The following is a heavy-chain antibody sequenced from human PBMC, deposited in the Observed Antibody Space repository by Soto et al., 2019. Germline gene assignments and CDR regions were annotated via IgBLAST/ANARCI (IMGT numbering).Heavy chain of an antibody. Sequence: GGSLRLSCAASGFTFSNYVMNWVRQAPGKGLEWVSAITGSGGSTYYADSVKGRFTMSRDDPKNTLYLQMNSLRAEDTAVYYSAKIRDYYDSSGYPPYFFDYWGQGTLVTVSS. CDR3: AKIRDYYDSSGYPPYFFDY. D-gene: IGHD3-22*01. CDR1: GFTFSNYV. CDR2: ITGSGGST. V-gene: IGHV3-23*01. J-gene: IGHJ4*02.